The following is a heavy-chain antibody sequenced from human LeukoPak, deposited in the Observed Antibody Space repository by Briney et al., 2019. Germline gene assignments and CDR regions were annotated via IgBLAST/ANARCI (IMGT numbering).Heavy chain of an antibody. Sequence: GGSLRLSCAASGFTFSSYGMHWVRQAPGKGLEWVAFIRYDGSNKYYADSVKGRFTISRDNSKNTLYLQMNSLRAEDTAVYYCAKDSSSGSRGSFSDYWGQGTLVTVSS. J-gene: IGHJ4*02. CDR1: GFTFSSYG. V-gene: IGHV3-30*02. D-gene: IGHD6-6*01. CDR2: IRYDGSNK. CDR3: AKDSSSGSRGSFSDY.